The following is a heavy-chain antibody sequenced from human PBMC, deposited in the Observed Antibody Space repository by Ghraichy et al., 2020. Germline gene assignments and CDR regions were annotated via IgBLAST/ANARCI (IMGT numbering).Heavy chain of an antibody. CDR2: IFFSGAT. D-gene: IGHD1-14*01. CDR3: ARHPDVPRFGKGLDL. V-gene: IGHV4-59*08. Sequence: SETLSLTCTVSGGSINHYYWSWIRQPPGKGLEWIGYIFFSGATIYNPSLKSRVTISVDTFKNQFSLRLSSVTATDTAVYYCARHPDVPRFGKGLDLWGQGILVTVSS. CDR1: GGSINHYY. J-gene: IGHJ5*02.